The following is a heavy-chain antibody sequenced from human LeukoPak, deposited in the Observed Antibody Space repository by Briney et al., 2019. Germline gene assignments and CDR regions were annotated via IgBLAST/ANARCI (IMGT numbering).Heavy chain of an antibody. V-gene: IGHV5-51*01. CDR1: GYRFNAYW. J-gene: IGHJ4*02. Sequence: GESLKISCKGSGYRFNAYWIAWVRQMPGKGLEWMGIIYPDDSDTRYSPSFQGQVTISADKSISTAYLQWSSLKASDTAMYYCARLNYFDVGGYVDYWGQGTLVTVSS. CDR2: IYPDDSDT. D-gene: IGHD3-22*01. CDR3: ARLNYFDVGGYVDY.